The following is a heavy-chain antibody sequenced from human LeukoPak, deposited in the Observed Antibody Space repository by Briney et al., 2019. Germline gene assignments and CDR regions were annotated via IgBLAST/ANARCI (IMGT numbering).Heavy chain of an antibody. CDR1: GFAFSNYA. J-gene: IGHJ4*02. CDR3: VRSAFHAGSGNYYDY. CDR2: ISGTDPTT. D-gene: IGHD3-22*01. V-gene: IGHV3-23*01. Sequence: GGFLRLSCAASGFAFSNYAMTWVRQTPGKGLEWVSTISGTDPTTKYADSVKGRFTISRDNAENTLYLQMNSLRVEDTAVYYCVRSAFHAGSGNYYDYWGQGTLVTVSS.